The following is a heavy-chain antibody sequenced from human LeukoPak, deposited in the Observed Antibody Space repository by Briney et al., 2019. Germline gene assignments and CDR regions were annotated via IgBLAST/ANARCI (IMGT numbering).Heavy chain of an antibody. CDR2: IKSDDSST. D-gene: IGHD2-21*02. Sequence: PGGSLRLSCAASGFTFSSYWMHWVRHAPGKGLVWVSRIKSDDSSTDYADSVKGRFTISRDNAKNTLYLQMNSLRVEDMAVYYCTAIRPDYWGRGTLVTVSP. CDR3: TAIRPDY. J-gene: IGHJ4*02. V-gene: IGHV3-74*01. CDR1: GFTFSSYW.